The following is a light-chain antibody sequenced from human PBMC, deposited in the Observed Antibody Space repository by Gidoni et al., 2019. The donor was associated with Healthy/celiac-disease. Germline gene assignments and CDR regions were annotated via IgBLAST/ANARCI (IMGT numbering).Light chain of an antibody. Sequence: SYVLTQPPSVSVAPGKTARITCGGNNIGSKSWHWYQKKPGQAHVLVIYYDSDRPSGIPERFSGSNSGNTATLTISRVEAGDEADYYCQVWDSSSDHPVVFGGGTKLTVL. CDR2: YDS. V-gene: IGLV3-21*04. CDR3: QVWDSSSDHPVV. J-gene: IGLJ2*01. CDR1: NIGSKS.